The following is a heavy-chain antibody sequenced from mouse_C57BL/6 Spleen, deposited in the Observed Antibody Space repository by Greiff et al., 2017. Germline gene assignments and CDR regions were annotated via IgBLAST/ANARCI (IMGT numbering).Heavy chain of an antibody. Sequence: VKLMESGPGLVQPSQSLSITCTVSGFSLTSYGVHWVRQSPGKGLEWLGVIWRGGSTDYNAAFMSRLSITKDNSKSQVFFKMNSLQADDTAIYYCANAYYSKGYFDVWGTGTTVTVSS. CDR3: ANAYYSKGYFDV. CDR1: GFSLTSYG. V-gene: IGHV2-5*01. J-gene: IGHJ1*03. D-gene: IGHD2-5*01. CDR2: IWRGGST.